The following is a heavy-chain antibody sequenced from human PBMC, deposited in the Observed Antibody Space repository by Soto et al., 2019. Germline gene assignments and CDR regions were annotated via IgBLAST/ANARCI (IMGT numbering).Heavy chain of an antibody. Sequence: QVQLVESGGGVVQPGRSLRLSCAASGFSFNSYVLHWVRQAPGKGLEWLALISYDGINKYYAGSVRGRFTISRENSKNTLYLQMNSLRAEDTVVYYCARDPGLCSSTSCYHYFDYWGQGTLVTVFS. CDR3: ARDPGLCSSTSCYHYFDY. V-gene: IGHV3-30-3*01. J-gene: IGHJ4*02. D-gene: IGHD2-2*03. CDR1: GFSFNSYV. CDR2: ISYDGINK.